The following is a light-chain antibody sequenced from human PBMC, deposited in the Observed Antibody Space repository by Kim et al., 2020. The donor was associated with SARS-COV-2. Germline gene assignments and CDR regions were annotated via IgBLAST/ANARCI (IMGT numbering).Light chain of an antibody. CDR1: QSLTTY. Sequence: SAAAGDRVTIPGRASQSLTTYFNGYQHKPGKAPRLLISATSSLQAGVPSRFTGGGSGSVFTLTISNLQPEDVATYYCQQSYSLPLTFGGGTKVEI. CDR3: QQSYSLPLT. V-gene: IGKV1-39*01. J-gene: IGKJ4*01. CDR2: ATS.